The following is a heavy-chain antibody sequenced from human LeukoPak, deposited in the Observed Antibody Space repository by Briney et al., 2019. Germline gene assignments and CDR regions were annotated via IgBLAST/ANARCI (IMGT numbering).Heavy chain of an antibody. V-gene: IGHV4-34*01. J-gene: IGHJ4*02. Sequence: SETLSLTCAVYGGSFSGYYWSWIRHPPGKGLEWIGEINHSGSTNYNPSLKSPVTISVDTSKNQFSLKLSSVTAADTAVYYCASSSSWYYFDYWGQGTLVTVSS. CDR2: INHSGST. D-gene: IGHD6-13*01. CDR1: GGSFSGYY. CDR3: ASSSSWYYFDY.